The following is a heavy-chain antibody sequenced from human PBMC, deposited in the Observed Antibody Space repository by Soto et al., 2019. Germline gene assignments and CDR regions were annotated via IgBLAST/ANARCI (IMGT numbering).Heavy chain of an antibody. CDR3: ARGAKNIYAMDV. J-gene: IGHJ6*02. V-gene: IGHV3-74*01. CDR1: GFAFSTYF. CDR2: IKFDGSST. Sequence: PWGSLRLSCAASGFAFSTYFMHWVRQAPGKGLLWVSRIKFDGSSTYYADSVKGRFTISRDDAKNTLFLQMNGLRVDDTAVYYCARGAKNIYAMDVWGQGTTVTVSS.